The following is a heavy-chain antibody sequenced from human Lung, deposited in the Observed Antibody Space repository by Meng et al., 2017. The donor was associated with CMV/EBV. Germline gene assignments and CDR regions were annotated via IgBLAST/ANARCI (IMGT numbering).Heavy chain of an antibody. CDR3: TRWHSGSNFDY. V-gene: IGHV3-49*04. Sequence: GGSLRLXCTVSGFTFGDFAMTWARQAPGKGLEWVGFIRRKGYGGTTEYAASVKGRFTISRDDSKSIAYLQMNSLKTEDTAVYYCTRWHSGSNFDYWGQGTLVTVSS. J-gene: IGHJ4*02. CDR2: IRRKGYGGTT. D-gene: IGHD1-26*01. CDR1: GFTFGDFA.